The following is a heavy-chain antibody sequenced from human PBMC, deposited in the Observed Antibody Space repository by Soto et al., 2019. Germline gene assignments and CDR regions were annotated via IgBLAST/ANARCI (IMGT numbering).Heavy chain of an antibody. D-gene: IGHD2-21*02. CDR1: GFTFSSYW. Sequence: GGSLRLSCAASGFTFSSYWMHWVRQGPGKGLVWVSRVNSDESTTSYADSVKGRFTISRDNAKNTLYLQMSSLRVEDTALYYCVCFECGRTAVVTTMETNGYWGQGTLVTVSS. CDR3: VCFECGRTAVVTTMETNGY. CDR2: VNSDESTT. V-gene: IGHV3-74*01. J-gene: IGHJ4*02.